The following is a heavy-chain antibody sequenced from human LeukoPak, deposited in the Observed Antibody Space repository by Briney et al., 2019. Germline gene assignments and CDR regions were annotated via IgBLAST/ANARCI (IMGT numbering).Heavy chain of an antibody. V-gene: IGHV3-9*01. Sequence: PGGSLRLSCAASGFTFDDYAMHWVRQAPGKGLEWVSGISWNNDNRGYADSVKGRFTISRDNAKNSLYLQMNSLRAEDTALYYCAKDMVGSGGSESGFDSWGQGTLVTVSS. CDR2: ISWNNDNR. J-gene: IGHJ4*02. D-gene: IGHD2-8*02. CDR1: GFTFDDYA. CDR3: AKDMVGSGGSESGFDS.